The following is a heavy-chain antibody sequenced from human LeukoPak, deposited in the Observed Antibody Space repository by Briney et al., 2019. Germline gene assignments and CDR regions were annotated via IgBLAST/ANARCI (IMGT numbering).Heavy chain of an antibody. V-gene: IGHV3-66*04. CDR3: ARHSSGWYYNWFDP. CDR1: GFIVSSNY. CDR2: IYSGGRT. D-gene: IGHD6-19*01. J-gene: IGHJ5*02. Sequence: GGSLRLSCAASGFIVSSNYISWVRQAPGKGLEWVSVIYSGGRTYYAASVKGRFTISRDNSKNTLFLQMNSLSAEDTAVYYCARHSSGWYYNWFDPWGQGTLVTVSS.